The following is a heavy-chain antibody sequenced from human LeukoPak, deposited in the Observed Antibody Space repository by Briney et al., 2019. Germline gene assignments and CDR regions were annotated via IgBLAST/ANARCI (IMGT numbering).Heavy chain of an antibody. CDR3: ARVTGYRIEDYFDY. CDR1: GGSFSGYY. Sequence: SETLSLTCAVYGGSFSGYYWSWIRQPPGKGLERIGEINHSGSTNYNPSLKSRVTISVETSKNEFSLKLRSVTAADTAVYYCARVTGYRIEDYFDYWGQGTLVTVSS. CDR2: INHSGST. J-gene: IGHJ4*02. V-gene: IGHV4-34*01. D-gene: IGHD6-13*01.